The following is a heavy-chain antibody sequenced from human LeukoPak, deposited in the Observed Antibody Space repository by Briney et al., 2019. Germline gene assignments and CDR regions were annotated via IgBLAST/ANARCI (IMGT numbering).Heavy chain of an antibody. V-gene: IGHV4-39*07. D-gene: IGHD6-13*01. CDR2: IYYSGGT. J-gene: IGHJ4*02. Sequence: KPSETLSLTCTVSGGSISSSGYYWGWIRQPPGKGLEWIGSIYYSGGTYYNPSLKSRVTISVDTSKNQLSLKLSSVTAADTAVYYCARDQTTDSSSWYLVGGPTPQWGQGTLVTVSS. CDR3: ARDQTTDSSSWYLVGGPTPQ. CDR1: GGSISSSGYY.